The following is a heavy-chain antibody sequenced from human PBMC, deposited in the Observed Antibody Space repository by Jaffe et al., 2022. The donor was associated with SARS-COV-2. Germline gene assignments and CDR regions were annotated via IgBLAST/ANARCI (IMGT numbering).Heavy chain of an antibody. D-gene: IGHD2-2*01. CDR2: LNYGGST. CDR1: GGSITTSTFF. J-gene: IGHJ6*02. CDR3: AKEEAINVPAARYSYYYGLDV. Sequence: QMQLQESGPGQVKPSEALSLTCTVSGGSITTSTFFWGWIRQPPGKGLEWIGTLNYGGSTYYKPSLRSRVTISVDTSKNQFSLHLTSVTAADTAVYYCAKEEAINVPAARYSYYYGLDVWGQGTTVTVSS. V-gene: IGHV4-39*02.